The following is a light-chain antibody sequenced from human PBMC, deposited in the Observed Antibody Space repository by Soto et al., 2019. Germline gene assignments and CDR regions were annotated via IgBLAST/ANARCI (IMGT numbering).Light chain of an antibody. CDR1: SSNIGSNT. CDR3: AAWDDRLDVYV. Sequence: QSVLTQPPSASGTPGQIVAISCSGSSSNIGSNTETWYQQLPGTAPKLLIYSTSQRSSGVPGRFSGSKSGASASLSISGLQSEDEADYYCAAWDDRLDVYVFGTGTKLTVL. J-gene: IGLJ1*01. V-gene: IGLV1-44*01. CDR2: STS.